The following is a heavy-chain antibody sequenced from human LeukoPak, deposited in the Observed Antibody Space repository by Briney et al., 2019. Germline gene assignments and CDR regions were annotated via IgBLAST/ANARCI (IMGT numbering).Heavy chain of an antibody. D-gene: IGHD3-10*02. CDR3: ATMFGESSDFDH. J-gene: IGHJ4*02. CDR1: GGSISAYY. Sequence: SETLSLTCVVSGGSISAYYWSWIRQPAGKGLEWIGRLHSSGETTSNPSLMSRATMSLDTSRNHFSLNLTSVTAADTAIYYCATMFGESSDFDHWGQGTLVTVSS. V-gene: IGHV4-4*07. CDR2: LHSSGET.